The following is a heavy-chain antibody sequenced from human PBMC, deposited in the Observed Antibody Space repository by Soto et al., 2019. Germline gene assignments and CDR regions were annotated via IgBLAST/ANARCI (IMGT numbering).Heavy chain of an antibody. J-gene: IGHJ6*02. CDR1: GGSFSGYY. Sequence: PSETLSLTCAVYGGSFSGYYWSWIRQPPGKGLEWIGEINHSGSTNYNPSLKSRVTISVDTSKNQFSLKLSSVTAADTAVYYCAREQRYYYGPGSRMDVWGQGTTVTVSS. CDR2: INHSGST. V-gene: IGHV4-34*01. D-gene: IGHD3-10*01. CDR3: AREQRYYYGPGSRMDV.